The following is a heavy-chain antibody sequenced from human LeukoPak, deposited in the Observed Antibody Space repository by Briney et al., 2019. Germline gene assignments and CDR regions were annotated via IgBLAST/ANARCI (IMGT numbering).Heavy chain of an antibody. V-gene: IGHV3-23*01. CDR2: ISGSGGST. CDR1: GFTFSSYA. D-gene: IGHD2-15*01. J-gene: IGHJ4*02. Sequence: GGSLRLSCAASGFTFSSYAMSWVRQTPGKGLEWVSAISGSGGSTYYADSVKGRFTISRDNSKNTLYLQMNSLRAEDTAVYYCAKGTVVVVVAATFDYWGQGTLVTVSS. CDR3: AKGTVVVVVAATFDY.